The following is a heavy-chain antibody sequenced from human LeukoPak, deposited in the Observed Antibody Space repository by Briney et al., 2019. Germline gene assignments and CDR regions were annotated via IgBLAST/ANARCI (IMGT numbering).Heavy chain of an antibody. D-gene: IGHD3-3*01. Sequence: GGSLRLSCAASGFTFSSYWMHWVRQAPGKGLVWVSRINSDGSSTSYADSVKGRFTISRDNAKNTLYLQMNSLRAEDTAVYYCARLYYGFWSEYYFDYWGQGTLVTVSS. CDR1: GFTFSSYW. V-gene: IGHV3-74*01. CDR3: ARLYYGFWSEYYFDY. CDR2: INSDGSST. J-gene: IGHJ4*02.